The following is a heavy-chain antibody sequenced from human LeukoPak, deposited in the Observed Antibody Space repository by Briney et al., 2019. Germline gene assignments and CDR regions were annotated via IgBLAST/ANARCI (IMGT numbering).Heavy chain of an antibody. J-gene: IGHJ6*04. CDR3: ARDLDRLLWFGELHPSYYYGMDV. CDR2: INPSGGST. V-gene: IGHV1-46*01. D-gene: IGHD3-10*01. CDR1: GYTFTSYY. Sequence: GASVKVSCKASGYTFTSYYMHWVRQAPGQGLEWMGIINPSGGSTSYAQKFQGRVTMTRDTSTSTVYMELSSLRSEDTAVYYCARDLDRLLWFGELHPSYYYGMDVWGKGTTVTVSS.